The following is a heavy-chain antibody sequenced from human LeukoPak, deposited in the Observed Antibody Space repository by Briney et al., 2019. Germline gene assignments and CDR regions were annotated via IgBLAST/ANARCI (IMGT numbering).Heavy chain of an antibody. CDR1: GGTLSVYA. Sequence: ASVKVSCKASGGTLSVYAISWVRQAPGQGLEWMGRIIPILGIANYAQKFQGRVTITADKSTSTAYMELSSLRSEDTAVYYCARGSQSQRVPFFPEHYWGQGTLVTVSS. J-gene: IGHJ4*02. CDR3: ARGSQSQRVPFFPEHY. CDR2: IIPILGIA. V-gene: IGHV1-69*04. D-gene: IGHD3-3*01.